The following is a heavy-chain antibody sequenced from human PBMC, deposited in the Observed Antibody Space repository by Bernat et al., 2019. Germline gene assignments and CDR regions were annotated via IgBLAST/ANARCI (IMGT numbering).Heavy chain of an antibody. CDR2: VSYDGINK. CDR1: GFKFSSYG. D-gene: IGHD6-19*01. CDR3: AKGNSGWDPRGFQH. Sequence: QVQLVESGGGVVQPGRSLRLSCAASGFKFSSYGMHWVRQAPGKGLEWVAVVSYDGINKYYADSVKGRFTISRDNSKNTLYLQVNSLRAEDTAIYYCAKGNSGWDPRGFQHWGQGTLVTVSS. V-gene: IGHV3-30*18. J-gene: IGHJ1*01.